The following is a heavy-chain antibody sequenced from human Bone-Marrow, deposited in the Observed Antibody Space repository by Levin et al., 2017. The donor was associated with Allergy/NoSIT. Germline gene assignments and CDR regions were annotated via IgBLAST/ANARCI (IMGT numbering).Heavy chain of an antibody. D-gene: IGHD3-3*01. CDR2: ISYTGST. V-gene: IGHV4-59*01. Sequence: SQTLSLTCTVSDDSIRSYYWSWIRQPPGKGLEWIGYISYTGSTNYNPSLRGRVTISLDTSKNQFSLKLSSVTAADTAVYYCARVYYDFWSGWDWGQGTLVTVSS. CDR3: ARVYYDFWSGWD. CDR1: DDSIRSYY. J-gene: IGHJ4*02.